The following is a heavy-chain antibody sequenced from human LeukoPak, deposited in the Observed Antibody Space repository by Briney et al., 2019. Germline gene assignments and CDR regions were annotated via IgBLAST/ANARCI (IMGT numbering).Heavy chain of an antibody. D-gene: IGHD6-6*01. CDR2: ISYDGSNK. Sequence: GGSLRLSCAASGFTFSSYGMHWVRQAPGKGLEWVAVISYDGSNKYYADSVKGRFTISRDNARNSLYLQMNSLRAEDTAVYYCTRDPSSSSSVGGYLDYWGQETLVTVSS. V-gene: IGHV3-30*03. J-gene: IGHJ4*02. CDR1: GFTFSSYG. CDR3: TRDPSSSSSVGGYLDY.